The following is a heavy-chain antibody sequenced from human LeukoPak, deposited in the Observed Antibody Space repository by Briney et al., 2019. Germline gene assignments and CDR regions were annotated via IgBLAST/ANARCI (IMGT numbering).Heavy chain of an antibody. Sequence: GGSLRLSCAASGFTCSSYSMNWVRQAPGKGLEWVSSISSSSSYIYYADSVKGRFTISRDNAKNSLYLQMNSLRAEDTAVYYCARGSIAAAGKFDPWGQGTLVTVSS. CDR1: GFTCSSYS. CDR3: ARGSIAAAGKFDP. V-gene: IGHV3-21*01. CDR2: ISSSSSYI. D-gene: IGHD6-13*01. J-gene: IGHJ5*02.